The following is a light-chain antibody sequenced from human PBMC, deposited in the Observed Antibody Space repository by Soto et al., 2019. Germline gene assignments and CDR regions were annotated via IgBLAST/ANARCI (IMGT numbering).Light chain of an antibody. CDR2: AAS. J-gene: IGKJ2*01. V-gene: IGKV1-12*01. Sequence: DIPMTQSPSSVSASVGDRVTITCRASQGINSWLAWYQQKPGKAPKLLIYAASALQSGVPSRFSGSGSGTDFALTISTLQPDDFATYYCQQANSFPYTFGQGTKLQIK. CDR1: QGINSW. CDR3: QQANSFPYT.